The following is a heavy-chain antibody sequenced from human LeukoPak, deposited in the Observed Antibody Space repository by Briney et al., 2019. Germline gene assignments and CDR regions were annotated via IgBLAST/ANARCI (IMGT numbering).Heavy chain of an antibody. Sequence: GASVKVSCKASGGTFSSYAISWVRQAPGQGLEWMGEIIPIFGTANYAQKFQGRLTITADESTSTAYMELSSLTSEDTAVYYCARDHHAPPSGSFSCYWGQGTLVTVSS. V-gene: IGHV1-69*13. CDR1: GGTFSSYA. CDR3: ARDHHAPPSGSFSCY. D-gene: IGHD1-26*01. CDR2: IIPIFGTA. J-gene: IGHJ4*02.